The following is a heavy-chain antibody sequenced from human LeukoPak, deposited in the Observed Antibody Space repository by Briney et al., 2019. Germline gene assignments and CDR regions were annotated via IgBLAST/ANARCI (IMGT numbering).Heavy chain of an antibody. CDR3: ARFSPRAMGNYLDF. CDR2: IYPRGST. V-gene: IGHV4-30-2*01. Sequence: SQTLSLTCAVSGGSISSGSYSWSWIRQPPGKGLEWIGYIYPRGSTYYNPSLKSRVILSLDKSANQFSLNLSSVTAADTAVYYCARFSPRAMGNYLDFWGQGTLITVSS. J-gene: IGHJ4*02. D-gene: IGHD7-27*01. CDR1: GGSISSGSYS.